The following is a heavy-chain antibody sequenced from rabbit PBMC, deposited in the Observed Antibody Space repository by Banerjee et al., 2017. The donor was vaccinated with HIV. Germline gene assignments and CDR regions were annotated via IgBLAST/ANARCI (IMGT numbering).Heavy chain of an antibody. CDR3: ARDGSAWGADFNL. J-gene: IGHJ4*01. CDR1: GFSISSGYD. CDR2: IYIGDGGT. Sequence: QEQLVESGGGLVKPEGSLTLTCTASGFSISSGYDMCWVRQAPGKGLEWIACIYIGDGGTYYASWAKGRFTISKTSSTTVTLQMTSLTAADTATYFCARDGSAWGADFNLWGPGTLVTVS. D-gene: IGHD4-1*01. V-gene: IGHV1S45*01.